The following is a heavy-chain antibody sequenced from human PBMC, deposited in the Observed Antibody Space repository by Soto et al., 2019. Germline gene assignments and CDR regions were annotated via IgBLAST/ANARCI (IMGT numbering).Heavy chain of an antibody. V-gene: IGHV1-18*01. CDR2: ISAYNGNT. J-gene: IGHJ6*02. CDR1: GYTFTSYG. CDR3: ARRNYSNLYYYYGMDV. D-gene: IGHD4-4*01. Sequence: ASVKVSCKASGYTFTSYGISWVRQAPGQGLEWMGWISAYNGNTNYAQKLQGRVTMTTDTSTSTAYMELRSLRSDDTAVYYCARRNYSNLYYYYGMDVWGQGTTVTVSS.